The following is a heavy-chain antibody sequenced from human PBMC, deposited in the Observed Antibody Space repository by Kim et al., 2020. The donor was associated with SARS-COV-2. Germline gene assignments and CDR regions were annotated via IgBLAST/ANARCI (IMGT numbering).Heavy chain of an antibody. CDR2: INAGNGNT. J-gene: IGHJ6*02. D-gene: IGHD3-10*01. CDR3: AGVGITMVRGKYGMDV. V-gene: IGHV1-3*01. CDR1: GYTFTSYA. Sequence: ASVKVSCKASGYTFTSYAMHWVRQAPGQRLEWMGWINAGNGNTKYSQKFQGRVTITRDTSASTAYMELSSLRSEDTAVYYCAGVGITMVRGKYGMDVWGQGTTVTVSS.